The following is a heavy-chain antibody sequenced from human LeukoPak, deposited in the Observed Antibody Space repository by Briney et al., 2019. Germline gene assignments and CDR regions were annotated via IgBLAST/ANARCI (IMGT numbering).Heavy chain of an antibody. CDR2: INPNSGDT. V-gene: IGHV1-2*02. J-gene: IGHJ4*02. Sequence: GAAVKVSCKASGYTFSNYYIHWVRQAPGQGLEWMGWINPNSGDTKYSQEFQGRVTMTRDTSISTTYMELSGLTSDDTAVYYCARGYYDSGGPRLDSWGQGTLVTVSS. CDR3: ARGYYDSGGPRLDS. D-gene: IGHD3-22*01. CDR1: GYTFSNYY.